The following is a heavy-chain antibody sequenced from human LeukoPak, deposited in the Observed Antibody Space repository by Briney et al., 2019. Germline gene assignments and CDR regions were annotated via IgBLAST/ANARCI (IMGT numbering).Heavy chain of an antibody. V-gene: IGHV3-23*01. J-gene: IGHJ3*01. CDR3: AKDPNGDYIDAFDF. CDR2: ITANGGYT. CDR1: AFSFSKFA. Sequence: LSGGSLRLSCAASAFSFSKFALIWVRQAPGKGLEWVSAITANGGYTLYADAVKGRFTVSRDNSKNTLYLQINSLRPEDTAMYYCAKDPNGDYIDAFDFWGQGTMVTVSS. D-gene: IGHD4-17*01.